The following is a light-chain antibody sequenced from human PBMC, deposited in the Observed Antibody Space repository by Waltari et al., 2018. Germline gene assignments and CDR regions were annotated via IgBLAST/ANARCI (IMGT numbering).Light chain of an antibody. Sequence: QSALTQPPSASGSPGPSVTLSCPGTSNDVGGYNYVPWYQQHPGKAPKLMIYEVSKRPSGVPDRFSGSKSGYTASLTISGLQAEDEADYFCSSYAGSNNVVFGGGTKLTVL. V-gene: IGLV2-8*01. CDR1: SNDVGGYNY. CDR3: SSYAGSNNVV. J-gene: IGLJ2*01. CDR2: EVS.